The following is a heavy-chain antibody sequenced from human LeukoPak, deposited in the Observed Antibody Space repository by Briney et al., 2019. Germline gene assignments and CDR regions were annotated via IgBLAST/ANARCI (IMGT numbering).Heavy chain of an antibody. V-gene: IGHV3-48*03. J-gene: IGHJ6*02. CDR2: ISSSGSTI. CDR3: ARDPNGMDV. CDR1: GFTFSSYE. Sequence: GGSLRLSCAASGFTFSSYEMNWVRQAPGKGLEWVSYISSSGSTIYYAASVKGRFTISRDNAKNSLYLQMNSLRAEDTAVYYCARDPNGMDVWGQGTTVTVSS.